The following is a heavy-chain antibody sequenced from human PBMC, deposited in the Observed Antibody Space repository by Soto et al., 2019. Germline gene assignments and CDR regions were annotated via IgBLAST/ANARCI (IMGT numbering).Heavy chain of an antibody. V-gene: IGHV3-74*01. CDR3: ARDYDSSGYPRYYFDY. D-gene: IGHD3-22*01. CDR2: INSDGSGT. Sequence: GGSLRLSCATSGFAFSDYWMHWARQVPGKGLVWLSRINSDGSGTGYADSVEGRFTISRDNSKNTLYLQMDSLRAEDTAVYYCARDYDSSGYPRYYFDYWGQGTLVTSPQ. J-gene: IGHJ4*02. CDR1: GFAFSDYW.